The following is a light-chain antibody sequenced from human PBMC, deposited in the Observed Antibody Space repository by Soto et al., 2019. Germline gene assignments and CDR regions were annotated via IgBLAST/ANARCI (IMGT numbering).Light chain of an antibody. CDR3: SSYTSRSIDYV. J-gene: IGLJ1*01. CDR2: EVS. V-gene: IGLV2-14*01. Sequence: QSALTQPASVSGSPGQSMTISCTGTSSDVGGYNYVSWYQQHPGKAPKLMIYEVSNRPSGVSNRFSGSKSGNTASLTISGHQSEDEADYYCSSYTSRSIDYVFGTGTKLTVL. CDR1: SSDVGGYNY.